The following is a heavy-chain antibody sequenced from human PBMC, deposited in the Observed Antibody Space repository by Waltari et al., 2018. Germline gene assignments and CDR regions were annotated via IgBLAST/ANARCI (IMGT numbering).Heavy chain of an antibody. CDR3: ARGMLAYDWGYFDY. J-gene: IGHJ4*02. D-gene: IGHD3-16*01. Sequence: EVQLVESGGGLIQPGGSLRLSCAASGFTVSSNYMSWVRQAPGKGLEWVSVIYSGGSTYYADSVKGQFTISRDNSKNTLYLQMNSLRAEDTAVYYCARGMLAYDWGYFDYWGQGTLVTVSS. CDR1: GFTVSSNY. V-gene: IGHV3-53*01. CDR2: IYSGGST.